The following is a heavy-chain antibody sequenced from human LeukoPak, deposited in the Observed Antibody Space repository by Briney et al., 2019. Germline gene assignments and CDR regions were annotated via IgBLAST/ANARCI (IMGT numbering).Heavy chain of an antibody. CDR2: ISSNGGST. J-gene: IGHJ4*02. CDR3: VNGQGSDY. CDR1: GFTFTDYS. V-gene: IGHV3-64*03. Sequence: PGGSLRLSCAASGFTFTDYSMHWVRQAPGKGLEYVSGISSNGGSTYYADSLKGRFTISRDNSKNTLFLQMSSLRGEDTAVYYCVNGQGSDYWGQGTLVTVSS.